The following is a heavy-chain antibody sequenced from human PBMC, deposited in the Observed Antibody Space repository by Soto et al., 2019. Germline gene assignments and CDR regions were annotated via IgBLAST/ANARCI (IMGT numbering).Heavy chain of an antibody. Sequence: QVQLVESGGGVVQPGRSLRLSCAASGFTFSSYAMHWVRQAPGKGLEWVAVISYDGSNKYYADSVKDRFTISRDNSKNTLYLQMNSLRAEDTAVYYCARDMGVGGYCSSTSCYNTVLWFGPPDYWGQGTLVTVSS. CDR3: ARDMGVGGYCSSTSCYNTVLWFGPPDY. D-gene: IGHD2-2*02. V-gene: IGHV3-30-3*01. CDR1: GFTFSSYA. CDR2: ISYDGSNK. J-gene: IGHJ4*02.